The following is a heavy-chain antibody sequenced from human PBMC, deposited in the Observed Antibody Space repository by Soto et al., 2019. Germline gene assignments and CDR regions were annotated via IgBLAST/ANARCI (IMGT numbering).Heavy chain of an antibody. Sequence: PSETLSLTCTVSGGSISSGDYYWSWIRQPPGKGLEWIGYIYYSGSTYYNPSLKSRVTISVDTSKNQFSLKLSSVTAADTAVYYCARGGYKYQLPHLNYYYGMDVWGQGTTVTVSS. CDR1: GGSISSGDYY. D-gene: IGHD2-2*01. J-gene: IGHJ6*02. V-gene: IGHV4-30-4*01. CDR3: ARGGYKYQLPHLNYYYGMDV. CDR2: IYYSGST.